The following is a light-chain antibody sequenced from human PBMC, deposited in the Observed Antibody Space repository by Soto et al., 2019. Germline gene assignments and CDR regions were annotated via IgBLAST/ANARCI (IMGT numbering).Light chain of an antibody. Sequence: DIQMTQSPSTLSASVGDRVTITCRASQSISSYLDWYQQKPGKAPKLLIFLASLLESGVPSRFSGGASGTEFTLTISSLQPDDSATYYCQQYSVYPYTFGQGTKLEIQ. CDR3: QQYSVYPYT. CDR1: QSISSY. V-gene: IGKV1-5*03. J-gene: IGKJ2*01. CDR2: LAS.